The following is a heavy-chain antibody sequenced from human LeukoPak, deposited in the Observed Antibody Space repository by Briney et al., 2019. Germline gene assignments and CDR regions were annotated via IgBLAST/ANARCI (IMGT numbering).Heavy chain of an antibody. CDR2: IYHSGST. D-gene: IGHD4-17*01. Sequence: SQTLSLTCTVSGGSISSGGYYWSWIRQPPGKGLEWIGYIYHSGSTYYNPSLRSRVTISVDKSKNQFSLKLTSVTAADTAVYYCARSYGDYLFDYWGQGTLVTVSS. J-gene: IGHJ4*02. V-gene: IGHV4-30-2*01. CDR3: ARSYGDYLFDY. CDR1: GGSISSGGYY.